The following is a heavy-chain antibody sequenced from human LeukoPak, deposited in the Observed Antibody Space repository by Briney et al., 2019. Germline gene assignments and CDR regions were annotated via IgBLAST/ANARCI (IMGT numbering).Heavy chain of an antibody. J-gene: IGHJ6*03. CDR3: ARNQYYYYMDV. D-gene: IGHD1-14*01. CDR2: IYYSGST. Sequence: MPSETLSLTCTVSGGSISSYYWSWIRQPPGKGLEWIGYIYYSGSTNYNPSLKSRVTISVDTSKNQFSLKLSSVTAADTAAYYCARNQYYYYMDVWGKGTTVTVSS. V-gene: IGHV4-59*01. CDR1: GGSISSYY.